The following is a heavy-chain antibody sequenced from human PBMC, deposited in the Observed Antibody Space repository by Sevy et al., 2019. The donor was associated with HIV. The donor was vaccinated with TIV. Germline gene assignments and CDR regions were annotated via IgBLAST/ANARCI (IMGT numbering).Heavy chain of an antibody. J-gene: IGHJ6*02. CDR1: GFTVSGNY. D-gene: IGHD3-22*01. Sequence: GGSLRLSCEASGFTVSGNYMAWVRLAPGKGLEWVSLIDSGGSTYYADSVKGRFTISRDNAKNTLYLQMNPLRAGDTAVYFCARDRYYDASGYYYYYYGMDVWGQGTMVTVSS. CDR2: IDSGGST. CDR3: ARDRYYDASGYYYYYYGMDV. V-gene: IGHV3-66*01.